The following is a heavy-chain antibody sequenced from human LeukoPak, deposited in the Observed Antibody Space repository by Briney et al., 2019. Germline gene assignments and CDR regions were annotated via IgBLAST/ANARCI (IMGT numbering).Heavy chain of an antibody. V-gene: IGHV3-30*04. D-gene: IGHD1-26*01. J-gene: IGHJ4*02. CDR3: AREAVGAIYFDY. CDR2: ISYGGSNK. Sequence: GGSLRLSCAASGFTFSRYAMHWVRQAPGKGLEWLAFISYGGSNKYYADSVKGRFTISRDNSKNTVYLQMNSPGAEDTAVYYCAREAVGAIYFDYWGQGTLVTVSS. CDR1: GFTFSRYA.